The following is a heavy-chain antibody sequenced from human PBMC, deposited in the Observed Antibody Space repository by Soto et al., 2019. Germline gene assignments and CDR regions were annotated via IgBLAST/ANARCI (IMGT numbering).Heavy chain of an antibody. V-gene: IGHV4-4*07. D-gene: IGHD6-25*01. J-gene: IGHJ5*02. CDR1: GASMNSYH. Sequence: QVQLQASGPGLVKPSETLSLTCTVSGASMNSYHWSWIRQPAGKGLEWIGPIHSSGSTNYNPSLKSRATMSVDTSTNQFSLRLMSLTAADTAVYYCARDQGVAAAAITWFDPWGQGSLVTVSS. CDR3: ARDQGVAAAAITWFDP. CDR2: IHSSGST.